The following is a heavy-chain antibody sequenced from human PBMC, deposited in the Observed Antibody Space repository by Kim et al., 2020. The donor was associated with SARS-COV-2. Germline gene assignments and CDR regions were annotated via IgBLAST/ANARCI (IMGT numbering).Heavy chain of an antibody. J-gene: IGHJ4*02. V-gene: IGHV3-23*01. CDR3: AKSDHIDYYDSSGYPEGFDY. CDR2: ISGSGGST. Sequence: GGSLRLSCAASGFTFSSYAMSWVRQAPGKGLEWVSAISGSGGSTYYADSVKGRFTISRDNSKNTLYLQMNSLRAEDTAVYYCAKSDHIDYYDSSGYPEGFDYWGQGTLVTVSS. D-gene: IGHD3-22*01. CDR1: GFTFSSYA.